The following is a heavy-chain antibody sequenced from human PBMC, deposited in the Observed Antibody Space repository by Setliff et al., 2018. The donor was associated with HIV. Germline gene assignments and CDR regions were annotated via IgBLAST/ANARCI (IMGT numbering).Heavy chain of an antibody. D-gene: IGHD7-27*01. Sequence: GASVKVSCKASGGTFSSYAISWVRQAPGQGLEWMGGIIPIFGTANYAQKFQGRVTITADESTSTAYMELSSLRSEDTAVYYCAKASHAQLGPFDIWGQGTMVTVSS. CDR1: GGTFSSYA. CDR2: IIPIFGTA. V-gene: IGHV1-69*13. CDR3: AKASHAQLGPFDI. J-gene: IGHJ3*02.